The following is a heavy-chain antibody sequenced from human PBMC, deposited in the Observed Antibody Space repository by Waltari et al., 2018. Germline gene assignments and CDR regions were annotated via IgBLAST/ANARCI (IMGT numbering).Heavy chain of an antibody. CDR3: ARGLRLVSIAARKTQGYYMDV. J-gene: IGHJ6*03. D-gene: IGHD6-6*01. Sequence: QVQLQQWGAGLLKPSETLSLTCAVYGESFSGYYWSWIRQPPGKGLEWIGEINHSGSTNYNPSLKSRVTISVDTSKNQFSLKLSSVTAADTAVYYCARGLRLVSIAARKTQGYYMDVWGKGTTVTISS. CDR2: INHSGST. CDR1: GESFSGYY. V-gene: IGHV4-34*01.